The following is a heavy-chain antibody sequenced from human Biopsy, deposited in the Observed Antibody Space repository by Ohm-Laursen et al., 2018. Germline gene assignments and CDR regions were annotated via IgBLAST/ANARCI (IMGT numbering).Heavy chain of an antibody. CDR1: GFTFNIYA. CDR3: AIEGRTGGTGYVEH. CDR2: ISSSGDNT. D-gene: IGHD3-9*01. J-gene: IGHJ1*01. V-gene: IGHV3-23*01. Sequence: SLRLSCAASGFTFNIYAMAWVRQAPEKGLEWVSSISSSGDNTYYSDSVKGRFTISRDNSRNTVYLQMNSLRAEDTAVYYCAIEGRTGGTGYVEHWGQGISVSVSS.